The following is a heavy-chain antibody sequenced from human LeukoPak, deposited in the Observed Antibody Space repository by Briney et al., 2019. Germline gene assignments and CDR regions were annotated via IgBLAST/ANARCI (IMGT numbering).Heavy chain of an antibody. CDR2: IYYSWST. CDR3: ARGYCSSTSCYRAEYFQH. CDR1: GGSISSSSYY. D-gene: IGHD2-2*02. J-gene: IGHJ1*01. Sequence: SETLSLTCTVSGGSISSSSYYWGWIRQPPGKGREWIVSIYYSWSTYYNPSLKSRVTISVDTSKNQFSLKLSSVTAADTAVYYCARGYCSSTSCYRAEYFQHWGQGTLVTVSS. V-gene: IGHV4-39*07.